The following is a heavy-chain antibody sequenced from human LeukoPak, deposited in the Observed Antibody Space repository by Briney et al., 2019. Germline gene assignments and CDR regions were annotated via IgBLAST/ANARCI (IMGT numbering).Heavy chain of an antibody. CDR2: IYYSGST. CDR1: GGSISTSSYY. D-gene: IGHD1-26*01. J-gene: IGHJ4*02. Sequence: SETLSLTCTVSGGSISTSSYYWGWIRQPPGKGLEWIGSIYYSGSTYYNPSLKSRVTISVDTSKNQFSLKLSSVTAADTAIYYCARLWAIDYWGQGTLVTVSS. V-gene: IGHV4-39*01. CDR3: ARLWAIDY.